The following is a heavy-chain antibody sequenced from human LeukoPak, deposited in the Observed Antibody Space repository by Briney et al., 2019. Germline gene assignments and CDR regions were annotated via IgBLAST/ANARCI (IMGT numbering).Heavy chain of an antibody. CDR1: DYTFISYG. CDR2: ISGYNGNT. D-gene: IGHD2-2*01. Sequence: ASVKVSCKASDYTFISYGISWVRQAPGQGLEWMGWISGYNGNTNYAQKFQGRVTMTTDTSTSTAYMELRSLRSDDTAVYYCARVVPAAMIYYYYGMDVWGQGTTVTVSS. J-gene: IGHJ6*02. CDR3: ARVVPAAMIYYYYGMDV. V-gene: IGHV1-18*01.